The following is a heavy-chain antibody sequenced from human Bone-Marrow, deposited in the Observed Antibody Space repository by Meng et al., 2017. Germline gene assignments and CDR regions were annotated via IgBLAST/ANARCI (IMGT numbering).Heavy chain of an antibody. CDR3: ARQLGHFDF. CDR2: TYYRSRWYD. J-gene: IGHJ4*02. V-gene: IGHV6-1*01. D-gene: IGHD6-13*01. Sequence: QVQLQQSGPGLVKPSQTLSLTCAISGDSVSSNIAAWNLIRQSPSRGLEWLGRTYYRSRWYDDYALSAKSRITINPDTSKNQFSLQLNSVTPEDTAVYYCARQLGHFDFWGQGTLVTVSS. CDR1: GDSVSSNIAA.